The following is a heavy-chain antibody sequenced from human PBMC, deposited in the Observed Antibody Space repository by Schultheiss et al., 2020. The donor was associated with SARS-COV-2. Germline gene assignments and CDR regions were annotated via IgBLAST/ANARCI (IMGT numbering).Heavy chain of an antibody. CDR3: ARVSSGHLDLYYFDY. Sequence: SVKVSCKASGGTFSSYAISWVRQAPGQGLEWMGGIIPIFGTANYAQKFQGRVTITADKSTSTAYMELSSLRSEDTAVYYCARVSSGHLDLYYFDYWGQGTLVTVSS. CDR2: IIPIFGTA. CDR1: GGTFSSYA. D-gene: IGHD3-10*01. J-gene: IGHJ4*02. V-gene: IGHV1-69*06.